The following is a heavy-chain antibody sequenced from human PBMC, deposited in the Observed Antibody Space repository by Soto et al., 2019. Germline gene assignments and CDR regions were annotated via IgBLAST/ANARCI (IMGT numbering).Heavy chain of an antibody. CDR3: ARLHGYCISSSCHGHYAMDV. V-gene: IGHV4-39*01. J-gene: IGHJ6*02. CDR1: SASISSSSYT. Sequence: QLQLQESGPGLVKPSETLSLTCTVSSASISSSSYTWGWIRQPPGKGLEWIGSIYYSGTTYYNPSRNSRATVSVHTYKNQFSLKVTSVTAADTAVYYCARLHGYCISSSCHGHYAMDVWGQGTTVTVSS. CDR2: IYYSGTT. D-gene: IGHD2-2*01.